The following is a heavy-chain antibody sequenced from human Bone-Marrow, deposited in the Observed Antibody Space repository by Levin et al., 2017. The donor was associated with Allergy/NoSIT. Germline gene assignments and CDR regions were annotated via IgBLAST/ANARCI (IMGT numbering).Heavy chain of an antibody. D-gene: IGHD2-15*01. CDR2: IWYDGSNK. Sequence: GGSLRLSCAASGFTFRNYGMHWVRQAPGKGLEWVAVIWYDGSNKYYADSVKGRFTISRDNFKNTLNLQMNSLRAEDTAVYYCARSLGDCSGGSCYSGDYYYGMDVWGQGTTVTVSS. V-gene: IGHV3-33*01. CDR3: ARSLGDCSGGSCYSGDYYYGMDV. J-gene: IGHJ6*02. CDR1: GFTFRNYG.